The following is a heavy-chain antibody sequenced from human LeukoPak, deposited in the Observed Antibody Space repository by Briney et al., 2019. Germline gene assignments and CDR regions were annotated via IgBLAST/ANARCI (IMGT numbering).Heavy chain of an antibody. J-gene: IGHJ4*02. CDR2: ISYDGSNK. CDR1: GLTFVSYA. V-gene: IGHV3-30*04. CDR3: ARWYGAFDY. D-gene: IGHD1-14*01. Sequence: GGSRRSSLEAPGLTFVSYAMHWFRQAPARGLEWVAVISYDGSNKYHADSVKGRFTISRDNAKNSLYLQMNSLRADDTAVYYCARWYGAFDYWGQGSLVTVSS.